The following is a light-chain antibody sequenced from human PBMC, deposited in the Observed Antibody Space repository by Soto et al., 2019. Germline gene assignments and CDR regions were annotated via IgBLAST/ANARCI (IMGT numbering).Light chain of an antibody. CDR2: DAS. CDR3: QQRMES. V-gene: IGKV3-11*01. CDR1: QSVSSY. Sequence: EIVLTQSPATLSVSPGERVTLSCRASQSVSSYLAWYQQKPGQAPRLLIYDASNRATGIPGRFSGSGSGTDFTLTISSLEPEDFAVYYCQQRMESFGQGTRLEIK. J-gene: IGKJ5*01.